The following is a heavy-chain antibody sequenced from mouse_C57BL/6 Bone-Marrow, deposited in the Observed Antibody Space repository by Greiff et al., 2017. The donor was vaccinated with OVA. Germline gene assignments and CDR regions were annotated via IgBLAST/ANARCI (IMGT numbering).Heavy chain of an antibody. V-gene: IGHV1-9*01. Sequence: VQLQQSGAELMKPGASVKLSCKATGYTFTGYWIEWVKQRPGHGLEWIGEILPGSGSTNYNEKFKGKATFTADTSSNTAYMQLSSLTTEDSAIYYGARGYYSNVRHYYAMDYWGQGTSVTVSS. CDR2: ILPGSGST. D-gene: IGHD2-5*01. J-gene: IGHJ4*01. CDR3: ARGYYSNVRHYYAMDY. CDR1: GYTFTGYW.